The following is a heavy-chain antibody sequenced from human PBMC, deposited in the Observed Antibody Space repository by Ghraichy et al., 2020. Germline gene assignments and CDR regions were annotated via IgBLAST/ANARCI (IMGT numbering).Heavy chain of an antibody. V-gene: IGHV3-21*01. CDR2: ISSSSSYI. D-gene: IGHD2-2*01. CDR1: GFTFSSYS. J-gene: IGHJ6*02. CDR3: ARDLRCSSTGCYSLYYYGMDV. Sequence: GESLNISCAASGFTFSSYSMNWVRQAPGKGLEWVSSISSSSSYIYYADSVKGRFTISRDNAKNSLYLQMNSLRAEDTAVYYCARDLRCSSTGCYSLYYYGMDVWGQGTTVTVSS.